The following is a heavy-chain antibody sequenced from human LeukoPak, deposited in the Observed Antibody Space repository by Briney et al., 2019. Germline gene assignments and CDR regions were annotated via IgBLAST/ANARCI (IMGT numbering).Heavy chain of an antibody. D-gene: IGHD5-24*01. J-gene: IGHJ4*02. Sequence: SETLSLACAVYGRSFSGYYWSWIRQPPGKGLEWIGEINHSGSTNYNPSLKSRVTISVDTSKNQFSLKLSSVTAADTAVYYCARVMADYWGQGTLVTVSS. CDR1: GRSFSGYY. V-gene: IGHV4-34*01. CDR2: INHSGST. CDR3: ARVMADY.